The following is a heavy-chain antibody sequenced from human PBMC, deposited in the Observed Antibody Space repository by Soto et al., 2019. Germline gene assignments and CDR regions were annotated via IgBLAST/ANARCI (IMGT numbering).Heavy chain of an antibody. D-gene: IGHD3-10*01. CDR1: GFTFSVYA. Sequence: EVRLLESGGGLVQPGGSLRLSCAASGFTFSVYAMSWVRQAPGKGLEWVSGISGSGDSTHYADSVKGRFTVSRDNSKSMLYRQTNSLRAEDTAIYYCAKALYGGFTYWGQGTLVTVSS. CDR3: AKALYGGFTY. J-gene: IGHJ4*02. V-gene: IGHV3-23*01. CDR2: ISGSGDST.